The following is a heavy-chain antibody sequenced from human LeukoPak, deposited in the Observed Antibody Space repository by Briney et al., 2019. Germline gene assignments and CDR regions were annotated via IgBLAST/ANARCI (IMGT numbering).Heavy chain of an antibody. D-gene: IGHD5-24*01. CDR2: ISSGGSTI. CDR1: GFTFSSYE. J-gene: IGHJ4*02. V-gene: IGHV3-48*03. CDR3: ARVRDGSQDY. Sequence: GGSLRLSCVASGFTFSSYEMNWVRQAPGKGLEWVSYISSGGSTIYYADSVKGRFTISRDNAKNSLYLQMNSLRAGDTAVYYCARVRDGSQDYWGQGTLVTVSS.